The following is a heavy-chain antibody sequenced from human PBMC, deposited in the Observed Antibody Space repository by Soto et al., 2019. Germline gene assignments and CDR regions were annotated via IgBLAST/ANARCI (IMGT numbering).Heavy chain of an antibody. CDR3: ARDDRGNFDY. CDR2: IYYSGST. Sequence: SETLSLTCTVSGGSISSYYWSWIRQPPGKGLEWIGYIYYSGSTNYNPSLKIRFTISVDTSKNQFSLKLSSVTAADTAVYYCARDDRGNFDYWGQGTLVTVSS. J-gene: IGHJ4*02. D-gene: IGHD3-10*01. CDR1: GGSISSYY. V-gene: IGHV4-59*08.